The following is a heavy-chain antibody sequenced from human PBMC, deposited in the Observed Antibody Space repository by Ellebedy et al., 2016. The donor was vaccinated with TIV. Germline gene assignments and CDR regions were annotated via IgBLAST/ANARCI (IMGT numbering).Heavy chain of an antibody. Sequence: PGGSLRLSCAGSGFTFSSFAISWVRQAPGKGLEWVSVISAHGAATYYADSVKGRFTISRDNAKNTLYLQMNGLRAEDTAVYYCAREVWYPASWGQGTLVTVSS. D-gene: IGHD6-13*01. V-gene: IGHV3-23*01. CDR2: ISAHGAAT. CDR1: GFTFSSFA. J-gene: IGHJ4*02. CDR3: AREVWYPAS.